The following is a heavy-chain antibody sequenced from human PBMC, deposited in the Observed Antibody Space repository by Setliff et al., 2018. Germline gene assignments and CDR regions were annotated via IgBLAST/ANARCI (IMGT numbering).Heavy chain of an antibody. J-gene: IGHJ4*02. Sequence: RGSLSLSCAASGFAFASHNMLWVRQAPGKGLEWVAAISSANNYLVYADSVKGRFTISRDNAKNSVYLQMNSLRAEDTAIYYCATTRVWIPVLDSCGQGTLVTVSS. D-gene: IGHD5-18*01. CDR2: ISSANNYL. CDR3: ATTRVWIPVLDS. V-gene: IGHV3-21*04. CDR1: GFAFASHN.